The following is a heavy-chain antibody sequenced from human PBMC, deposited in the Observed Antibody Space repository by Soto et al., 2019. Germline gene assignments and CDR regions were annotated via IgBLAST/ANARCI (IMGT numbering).Heavy chain of an antibody. J-gene: IGHJ6*02. CDR1: GFTFSSYW. Sequence: GGSLRLSCAASGFTFSSYWMHWVRQAPGKGLVWVSRINSDGSSTSYADSVKGRFTISRDNAKNTLYLQMNSLRAEDTAVYYCARDLPTEYGEYYYYYGMDVWGQGTTVTVSS. CDR2: INSDGSST. V-gene: IGHV3-74*01. CDR3: ARDLPTEYGEYYYYYGMDV. D-gene: IGHD4-17*01.